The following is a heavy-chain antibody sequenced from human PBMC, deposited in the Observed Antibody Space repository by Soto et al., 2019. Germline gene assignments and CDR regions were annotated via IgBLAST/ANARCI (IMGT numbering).Heavy chain of an antibody. CDR1: GYSFTSYA. J-gene: IGHJ4*02. CDR2: INAGNGNT. V-gene: IGHV1-3*01. Sequence: ASVKVSCKASGYSFTSYARHWVRQAPGQRLEWMGWINAGNGNTKYSQKFQGRVTMTTDTSTNTAYMELKSLRSDDTAVYYCARKNDYGRFVYWGQGTLVTVSS. D-gene: IGHD3-16*01. CDR3: ARKNDYGRFVY.